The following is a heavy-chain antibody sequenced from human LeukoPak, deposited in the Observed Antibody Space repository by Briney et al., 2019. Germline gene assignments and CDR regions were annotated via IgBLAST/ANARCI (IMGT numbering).Heavy chain of an antibody. D-gene: IGHD3-10*01. Sequence: GGSLRLSCAASGFTFSSYAMHWVRQAPGKGLEWVSGISGSGGSTHYADSVKGRFTISRDNSKNTLYLQVNSLRAEDTALYYCAKDQTPYGSGSYSPIDYWGQGTLVTVSS. CDR3: AKDQTPYGSGSYSPIDY. CDR1: GFTFSSYA. J-gene: IGHJ4*02. V-gene: IGHV3-23*01. CDR2: ISGSGGST.